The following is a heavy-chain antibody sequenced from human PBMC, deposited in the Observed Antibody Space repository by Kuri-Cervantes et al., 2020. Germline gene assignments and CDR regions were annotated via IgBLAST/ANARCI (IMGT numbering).Heavy chain of an antibody. V-gene: IGHV3-30*04. CDR1: GVTFSSCA. J-gene: IGHJ4*02. Sequence: LSLTCAASGVTFSSCAMDWVRQAPGKGLEWVAVISYDGSNKYYADSLKGRFTIPRDNSKNTPYLQMNSPRAEDTGLYYCSKEARVRYYFDYWGQGTLVTVSS. CDR2: ISYDGSNK. CDR3: SKEARVRYYFDY.